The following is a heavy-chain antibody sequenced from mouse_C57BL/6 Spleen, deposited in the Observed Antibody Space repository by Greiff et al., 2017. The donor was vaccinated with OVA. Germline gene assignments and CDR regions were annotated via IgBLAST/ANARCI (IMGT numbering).Heavy chain of an antibody. V-gene: IGHV1-26*01. CDR3: TTSGSSSFFDV. D-gene: IGHD1-1*01. Sequence: EVQLQQSGPELVKPGASVKISCKASGYTFTDYYMNWVKQSHGKSLEWIGDINPNNGGTSYNQKFKGKATLTVDKSSSTAYMELRSLTSEDSAVYYCTTSGSSSFFDVWGTGTTVTVSS. CDR1: GYTFTDYY. J-gene: IGHJ1*03. CDR2: INPNNGGT.